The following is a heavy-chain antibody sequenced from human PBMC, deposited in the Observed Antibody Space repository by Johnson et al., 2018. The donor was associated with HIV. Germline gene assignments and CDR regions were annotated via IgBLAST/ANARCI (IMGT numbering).Heavy chain of an antibody. CDR3: AKVVTSSSSWQDDAFDI. CDR2: IGTISDT. CDR1: GFTFRNYD. J-gene: IGHJ3*02. D-gene: IGHD6-13*01. V-gene: IGHV3-13*01. Sequence: VQLVESGGGLVQPGGSLRLSCAASGFTFRNYDMHWVRQVPGNGLEWVSAIGTISDTFYPDSVKGRFTISRDNAKNSLYLQINSLTAGDTAVYYCAKVVTSSSSWQDDAFDIWGQGPVVTVSS.